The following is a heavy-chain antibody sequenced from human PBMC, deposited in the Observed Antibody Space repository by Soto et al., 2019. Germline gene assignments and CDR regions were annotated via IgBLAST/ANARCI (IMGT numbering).Heavy chain of an antibody. J-gene: IGHJ4*02. V-gene: IGHV1-3*01. D-gene: IGHD2-2*01. CDR1: GYTFSSYA. CDR2: INAGYGNT. CDR3: ARDHSRYCSSTSCYPLDY. Sequence: ASVKVSCKASGYTFSSYAMHWVRQAPGQRLEWMGWINAGYGNTKSSQKFQDRVTISRDTSASTAYMELTSLRSEDTAVYYCARDHSRYCSSTSCYPLDYWGQGTLVTVSS.